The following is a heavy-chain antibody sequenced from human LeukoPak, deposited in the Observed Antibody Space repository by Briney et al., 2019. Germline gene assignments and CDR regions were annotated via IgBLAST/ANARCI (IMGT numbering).Heavy chain of an antibody. CDR2: ISRDSSPT. CDR1: GFPFSNYW. CDR3: VSGRDLDY. D-gene: IGHD5-24*01. Sequence: GGSLRLSCAASGFPFSNYWMSWVRQTPGKGLEWVSSISRDSSPTYYADSVKGRFTISRDNAKNALHLQMNGLRADDMAVYYCVSGRDLDYWGQGALVTVSS. V-gene: IGHV3-21*01. J-gene: IGHJ4*02.